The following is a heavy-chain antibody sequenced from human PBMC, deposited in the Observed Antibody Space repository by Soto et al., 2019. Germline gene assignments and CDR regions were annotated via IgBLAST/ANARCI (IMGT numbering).Heavy chain of an antibody. CDR2: IKYSGTT. Sequence: PSETLSLTCTVSGGSISSSRCHWGWIRQPPGKGLEWIASIKYSGTTFYNPSLKSRVTLSVDTSKNQFALKLSSVTAADTAVYYCARSSSGSYIPGARFDPWGQGTLVTVSS. V-gene: IGHV4-39*01. J-gene: IGHJ5*02. D-gene: IGHD3-10*01. CDR3: ARSSSGSYIPGARFDP. CDR1: GGSISSSRCH.